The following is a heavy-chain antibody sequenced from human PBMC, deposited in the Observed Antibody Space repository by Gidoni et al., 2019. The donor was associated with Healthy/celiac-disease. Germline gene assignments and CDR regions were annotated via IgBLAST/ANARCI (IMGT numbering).Heavy chain of an antibody. CDR1: GFSLSTSRMC. V-gene: IGHV2-70*15. CDR3: ARIRLSYGVPTYGFDP. Sequence: QVTFRESGPALVKPTQTLPLTCTFSGFSLSTSRMCGSWIRQPPGKALEWLARIDWSDDKYYSTSLKTMLTISKDTSKNQVVLTMTNMDHVDTATYYCARIRLSYGVPTYGFDPWGQGTLVTVSS. CDR2: IDWSDDK. D-gene: IGHD1-1*01. J-gene: IGHJ5*02.